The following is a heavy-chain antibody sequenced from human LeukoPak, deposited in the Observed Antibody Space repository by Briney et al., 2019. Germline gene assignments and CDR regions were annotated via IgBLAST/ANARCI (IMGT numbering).Heavy chain of an antibody. V-gene: IGHV3-23*01. Sequence: GGSLRLSCAASGFTFSSYAMSWVRQAPGKGLEWVSAISGSGGSTYYADSVKGRFTISRDNSKNTLYLQMNSLRTEDTAVYYCAKAYYGGNFNDAFDIWGQGTMVTVSS. CDR1: GFTFSSYA. CDR3: AKAYYGGNFNDAFDI. D-gene: IGHD4-23*01. J-gene: IGHJ3*02. CDR2: ISGSGGST.